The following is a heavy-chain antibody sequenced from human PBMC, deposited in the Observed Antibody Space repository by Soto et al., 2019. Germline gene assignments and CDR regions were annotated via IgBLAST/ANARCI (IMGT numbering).Heavy chain of an antibody. CDR1: GGTFSNYA. Sequence: QVQLVQSGAEVKKPGSSVKVSCKASGGTFSNYAITWVRQAPGQGLEWLGRIIPIFGTANYAQKFQGRVTITAAESTTTAHMELSSLRSDDTAVYYCAKDGGREGYFGNWFDPWGQGTLVTVSS. V-gene: IGHV1-69*15. J-gene: IGHJ5*02. CDR2: IIPIFGTA. D-gene: IGHD2-15*01. CDR3: AKDGGREGYFGNWFDP.